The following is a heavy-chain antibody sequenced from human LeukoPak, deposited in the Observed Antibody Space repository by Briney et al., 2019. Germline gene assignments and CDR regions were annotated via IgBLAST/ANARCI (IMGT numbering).Heavy chain of an antibody. Sequence: PGGSLRLSCAASGFTVDDYAMHWVRQAPGKGLEWVSGISWNSGSIGYADSVRGRFTISRDNAKNSLYLQMNSLRAEDMALYYCAKATTPDYGDYVGWFDPWGQGTLVTVSS. V-gene: IGHV3-9*03. CDR1: GFTVDDYA. CDR2: ISWNSGSI. CDR3: AKATTPDYGDYVGWFDP. J-gene: IGHJ5*02. D-gene: IGHD4-17*01.